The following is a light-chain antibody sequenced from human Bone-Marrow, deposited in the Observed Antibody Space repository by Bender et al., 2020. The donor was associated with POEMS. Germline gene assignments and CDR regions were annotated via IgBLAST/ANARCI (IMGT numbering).Light chain of an antibody. CDR1: ATDVGSYNL. J-gene: IGLJ2*01. CDR3: SSYSTGGTLI. Sequence: QSALTQPASVSGSPGQSITISCTGTATDVGSYNLVSWYQQHPGKTPKHTIYEGSKRPPGVSYRFSGSKSGNTASLTISGLQAEDEADYYCSSYSTGGTLIFGGGTKVTVL. V-gene: IGLV2-23*01. CDR2: EGS.